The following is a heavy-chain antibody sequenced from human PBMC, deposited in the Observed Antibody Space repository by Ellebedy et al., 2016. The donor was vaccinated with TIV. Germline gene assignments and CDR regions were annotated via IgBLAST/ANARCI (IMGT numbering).Heavy chain of an antibody. Sequence: GGSLRLXXAASGFTFSSYSMNWVRQAPGKGLEWVSSISSSGNYIYYADSVKGRFTISRDNAKNSLYLQMNSLRAEDTAVYYCARDCFEDYYGSGSYTRYGMDVWGQGTTVTVSS. J-gene: IGHJ6*02. D-gene: IGHD3-10*01. CDR1: GFTFSSYS. V-gene: IGHV3-21*01. CDR3: ARDCFEDYYGSGSYTRYGMDV. CDR2: ISSSGNYI.